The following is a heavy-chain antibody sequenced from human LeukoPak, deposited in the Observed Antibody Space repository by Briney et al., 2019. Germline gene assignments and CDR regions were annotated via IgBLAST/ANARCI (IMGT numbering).Heavy chain of an antibody. CDR3: ARVSGGSSLDYFDY. CDR2: IYYSGST. Sequence: SETLSLTCTVSGGSISSYYWSWIRQPPGKGLEWIGYIYYSGSTNYSPSLKSRVTISVDTSKNQFSLKLSSVTAADTAVYYCARVSGGSSLDYFDYWGQGTLVTVSS. D-gene: IGHD6-13*01. J-gene: IGHJ4*02. V-gene: IGHV4-59*01. CDR1: GGSISSYY.